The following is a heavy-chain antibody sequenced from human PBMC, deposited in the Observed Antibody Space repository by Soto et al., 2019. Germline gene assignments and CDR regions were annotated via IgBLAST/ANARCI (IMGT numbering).Heavy chain of an antibody. J-gene: IGHJ4*02. CDR2: ISGSGGST. CDR3: AKGGYSGYDYEPDY. CDR1: GFTFSSYA. D-gene: IGHD5-12*01. V-gene: IGHV3-23*01. Sequence: SLRLSCAASGFTFSSYAMSWVRQAPGKGLEWVSAISGSGGSTYYADSVKGRFTISRDNSKNTLYLQMNSLRAEDTAVYYCAKGGYSGYDYEPDYWDQGTLVTVSS.